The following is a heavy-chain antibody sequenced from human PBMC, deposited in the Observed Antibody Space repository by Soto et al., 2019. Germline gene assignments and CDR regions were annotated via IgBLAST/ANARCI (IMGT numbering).Heavy chain of an antibody. D-gene: IGHD5-12*01. J-gene: IGHJ4*02. Sequence: QVQLQESGPGLVKPSQTLSLTCTVSGDSISSSGYYWSWIRQHPGKGLEWIGYIPYSVTTTYYNPSLKSRVTISGDTAKNQFSLTLSSVTAADTAMYYCATEGAGGYTGYDYWGQGTLVTVSS. CDR3: ATEGAGGYTGYDY. CDR2: IPYSVTTT. CDR1: GDSISSSGYY. V-gene: IGHV4-31*03.